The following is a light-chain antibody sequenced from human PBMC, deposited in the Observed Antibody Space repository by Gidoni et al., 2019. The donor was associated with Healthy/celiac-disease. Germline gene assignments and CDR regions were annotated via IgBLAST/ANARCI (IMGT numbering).Light chain of an antibody. CDR2: GAS. Sequence: VFTHSPGTLSLSSGESATLSCRACQSVIISYLAWYQQKPGQAPRLIIYGASSRDTGIPDRVSGSGSGTDFTLTISRLEPEDFAVYYCQQYGSSPVTFGQGTKLEIK. CDR3: QQYGSSPVT. V-gene: IGKV3-20*01. J-gene: IGKJ2*01. CDR1: QSVIISY.